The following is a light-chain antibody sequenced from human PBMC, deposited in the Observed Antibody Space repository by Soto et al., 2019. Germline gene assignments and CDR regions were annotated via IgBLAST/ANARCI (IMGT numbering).Light chain of an antibody. V-gene: IGKV3-15*01. CDR1: QSVSSN. J-gene: IGKJ3*01. CDR3: QQYNNGPPIST. Sequence: EIVMTQSPATLSVSPGERDTVSCRASQSVSSNLAWYQQKPVQAPRLLIYGAPTRATGIPARFSGSGSGTEFTLTISSLQSEDFAVYYCQQYNNGPPISTFGPGTKVDIK. CDR2: GAP.